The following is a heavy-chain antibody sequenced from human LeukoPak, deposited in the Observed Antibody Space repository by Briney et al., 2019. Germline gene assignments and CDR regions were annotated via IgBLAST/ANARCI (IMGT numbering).Heavy chain of an antibody. D-gene: IGHD6-19*01. CDR3: ARDLSSGWYGYYYYMDV. CDR2: IYTSGST. V-gene: IGHV4-61*02. Sequence: SETLSLTCTVSGGSISSGSYYWSWLRQPAGKGLEWIGRIYTSGSTNYNPSLKSRVTISVDTSKNQFSLKLSSVTAADTAVYYCARDLSSGWYGYYYYMDVWGKGTTVTISS. J-gene: IGHJ6*03. CDR1: GGSISSGSYY.